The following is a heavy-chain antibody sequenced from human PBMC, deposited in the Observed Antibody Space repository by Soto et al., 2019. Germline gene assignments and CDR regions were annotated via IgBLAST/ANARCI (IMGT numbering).Heavy chain of an antibody. J-gene: IGHJ6*02. Sequence: GGSLRLSCVASGFTFNSYAMSWVRQAPGKGLEWVSGIRGSGDSTYYADSVKGRFTISRDDSKNTLWVQMNSLRVEDTAIYFCAKGRGSVHNMDYYGMDVWGQGTTVTVS. V-gene: IGHV3-23*01. CDR2: IRGSGDST. CDR1: GFTFNSYA. D-gene: IGHD3-10*01. CDR3: AKGRGSVHNMDYYGMDV.